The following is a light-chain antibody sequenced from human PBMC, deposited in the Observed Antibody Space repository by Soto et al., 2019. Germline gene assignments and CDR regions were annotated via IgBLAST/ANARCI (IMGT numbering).Light chain of an antibody. CDR2: DAS. CDR3: QQYSNWPPLYT. J-gene: IGKJ2*01. Sequence: EIVMPQSPATLSVSPGERATLSCRASQSVSSYLAWYQQKPGLPPRLLIYDASTRATGIPDRFSGSGSGTDFTLTFSSLQSAYFAVYYCQQYSNWPPLYTFGRGTKLEIK. V-gene: IGKV3-15*01. CDR1: QSVSSY.